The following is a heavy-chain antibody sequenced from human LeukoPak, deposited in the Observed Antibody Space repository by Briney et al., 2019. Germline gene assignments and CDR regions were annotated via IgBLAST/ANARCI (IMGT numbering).Heavy chain of an antibody. CDR1: GYTFTSYA. Sequence: ASVKASCKASGYTFTSYAMHWVRQAPGQGLEWMGWITPSGGTNYPQKFQGRVAITRDTSITTAYMDLSSLTSDDTAVYYCARDRYGDGFAHFDYWGQGALVTVSS. J-gene: IGHJ4*02. V-gene: IGHV1-2*02. CDR3: ARDRYGDGFAHFDY. D-gene: IGHD5-24*01. CDR2: ITPSGGT.